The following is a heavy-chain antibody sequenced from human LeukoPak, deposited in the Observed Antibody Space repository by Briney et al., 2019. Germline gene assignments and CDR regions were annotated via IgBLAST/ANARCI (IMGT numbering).Heavy chain of an antibody. CDR1: GGSFSGYY. D-gene: IGHD3-3*01. J-gene: IGHJ5*02. CDR3: ARTRRFLEWLSRAINWFDP. V-gene: IGHV4-34*01. CDR2: INHSGST. Sequence: SETLPLTCAVYGGSFSGYYWSWIRQPPGKGLEWIGEINHSGSTNYNPSLKSRVTISVDTSKNQFSLKLSSVTAADTAVYYCARTRRFLEWLSRAINWFDPWGQGTLVTVSS.